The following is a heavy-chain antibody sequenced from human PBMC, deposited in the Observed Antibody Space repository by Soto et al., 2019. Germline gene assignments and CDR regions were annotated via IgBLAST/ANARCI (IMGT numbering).Heavy chain of an antibody. D-gene: IGHD5-12*01. V-gene: IGHV1-46*01. Sequence: GASVKVSCKASGYTFTSYYMHWVPQAPGHGLEWMGIINPSGGSTSYAQKFQGRVTMTRDTSTSTVYMELSSLRSEDTAVYYCARDVGGYVLDFWGQGTLVTVSS. CDR3: ARDVGGYVLDF. CDR1: GYTFTSYY. J-gene: IGHJ4*02. CDR2: INPSGGST.